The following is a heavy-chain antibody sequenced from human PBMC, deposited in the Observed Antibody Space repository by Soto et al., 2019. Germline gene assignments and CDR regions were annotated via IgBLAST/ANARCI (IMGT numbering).Heavy chain of an antibody. CDR1: GGTFSSYA. J-gene: IGHJ6*02. D-gene: IGHD2-2*01. CDR2: IIPIFGTA. Sequence: SVKVSCKASGGTFSSYAISWVRQAPGQGLEWMGGIIPIFGTANYAQKFQGRVTITADESTSTAYMELSSLRSEDTAVYYCASGYCISTSCYFFNIPEGYYYYGMDVWGQGTTVTVSS. CDR3: ASGYCISTSCYFFNIPEGYYYYGMDV. V-gene: IGHV1-69*13.